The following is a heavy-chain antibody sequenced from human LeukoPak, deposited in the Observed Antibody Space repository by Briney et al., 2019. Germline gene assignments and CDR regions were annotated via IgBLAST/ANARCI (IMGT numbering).Heavy chain of an antibody. D-gene: IGHD2-15*01. CDR2: IGFSGGST. CDR1: GFTFSSYA. J-gene: IGHJ4*02. Sequence: GGSLRLSCAASGFTFSSYAMSWVRQAPGKGLEWVSAIGFSGGSTYYADSVKGGFTLSRDNSKNTLYLQMNSLRVEDTAVYYCARQLGYCSGDSCYFDFWGQGTLVTVSS. CDR3: ARQLGYCSGDSCYFDF. V-gene: IGHV3-23*01.